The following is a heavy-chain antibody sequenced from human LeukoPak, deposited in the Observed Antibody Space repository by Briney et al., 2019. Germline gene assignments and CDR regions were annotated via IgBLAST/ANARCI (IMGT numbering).Heavy chain of an antibody. J-gene: IGHJ5*02. CDR1: GFTFSNYG. CDR2: IRPNDGTT. CDR3: VRGQTSLDNWFDP. V-gene: IGHV3-48*03. Sequence: GGSLRLSCEASGFTFSNYGMNWVRQAPGKGLEWISYIRPNDGTTHYADSVKGRFTISRDNAKNSLSLQMTSLRADDSAVYYCVRGQTSLDNWFDPWGQGTLVTVSS.